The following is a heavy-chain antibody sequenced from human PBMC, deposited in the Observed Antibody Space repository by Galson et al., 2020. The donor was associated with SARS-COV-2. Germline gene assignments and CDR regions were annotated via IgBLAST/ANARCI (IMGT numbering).Heavy chain of an antibody. D-gene: IGHD3-9*01. CDR1: GYSISSGYY. CDR3: AREYYDILTGQPEDYFDY. V-gene: IGHV4-38-2*02. J-gene: IGHJ4*03. Sequence: SETLSLTCTVSGYSISSGYYWGWLRQPPGKGLEWIGSIYHSGTTYYNPSIKSRVTISVDTSTNQFCLKLSSLTAADTAVYYCAREYYDILTGQPEDYFDYWGHGALVTVSS. CDR2: IYHSGTT.